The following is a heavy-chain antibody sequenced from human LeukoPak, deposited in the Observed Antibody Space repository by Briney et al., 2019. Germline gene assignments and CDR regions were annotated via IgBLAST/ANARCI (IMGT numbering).Heavy chain of an antibody. CDR2: ITSADYP. CDR1: GFIFSPSG. Sequence: GGSLRLSCVASGFIFSPSGMTWVRQAPGKGLEWVSTITSADYPPYTDSVKGRFTISRDNARNSVYLQMNSLRAEDTARYYCTRDGSAWSRDYWGQGALVTVSS. V-gene: IGHV3-21*01. D-gene: IGHD6-19*01. CDR3: TRDGSAWSRDY. J-gene: IGHJ4*02.